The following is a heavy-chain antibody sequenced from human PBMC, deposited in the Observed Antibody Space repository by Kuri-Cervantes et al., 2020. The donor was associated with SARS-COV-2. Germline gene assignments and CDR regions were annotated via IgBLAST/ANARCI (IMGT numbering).Heavy chain of an antibody. CDR1: GYTFTSYD. CDR3: ARGWQQQLVGDAFDI. Sequence: ASVKVSCKASGYTFTSYDINWVRQATGQGLEWMGWMNPNSGNTGYAQKFQGRVTITRNTSISTAYMELGSLRSEDTAVYYCARGWQQQLVGDAFDIWGQGTMVIVSS. J-gene: IGHJ3*02. V-gene: IGHV1-8*03. D-gene: IGHD6-13*01. CDR2: MNPNSGNT.